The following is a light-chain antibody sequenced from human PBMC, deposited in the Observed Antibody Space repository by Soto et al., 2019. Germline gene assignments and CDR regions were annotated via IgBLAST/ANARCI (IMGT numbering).Light chain of an antibody. CDR2: LAS. Sequence: EIVMTQSPATLSVSPGERATLSCRASQIVSSYLAWYKQKPVQAPRLLIYLASNRATGIPARLSGSXSGTDXTLTISSLEPEDFAVYYCPQRSNWPTTFGQGTRLEIK. J-gene: IGKJ5*01. V-gene: IGKV3-11*01. CDR3: PQRSNWPTT. CDR1: QIVSSY.